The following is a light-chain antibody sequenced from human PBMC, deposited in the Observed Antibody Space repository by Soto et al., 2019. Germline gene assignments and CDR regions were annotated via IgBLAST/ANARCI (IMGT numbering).Light chain of an antibody. CDR2: DVS. CDR3: SSYTSSSTLENV. J-gene: IGLJ1*01. Sequence: QSVLTQPASVSGSPGQSITISCTGTSSDVGGYNYVSWYQQHPGKAPKLMIYDVSNRPSGVSNRFSGSKSGNTASLTISGLPAEDEADYYCSSYTSSSTLENVFGTGTKLTVL. CDR1: SSDVGGYNY. V-gene: IGLV2-14*01.